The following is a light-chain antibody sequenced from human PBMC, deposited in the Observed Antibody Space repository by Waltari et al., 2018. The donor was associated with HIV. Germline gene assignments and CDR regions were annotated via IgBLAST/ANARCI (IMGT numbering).Light chain of an antibody. CDR1: SSDVGSSNL. J-gene: IGLJ2*01. V-gene: IGLV2-23*01. CDR2: EGS. CDR3: CSYAGSSTSHVV. Sequence: QSALTQPASVSGSPGQSTTIPCTGTSSDVGSSNLVSWYQQHPGNAPKLMIDEGSKRPSGVSNRFSGSKSGNTASLTISGLQAEDEADYYCCSYAGSSTSHVVFGGGTKLTVL.